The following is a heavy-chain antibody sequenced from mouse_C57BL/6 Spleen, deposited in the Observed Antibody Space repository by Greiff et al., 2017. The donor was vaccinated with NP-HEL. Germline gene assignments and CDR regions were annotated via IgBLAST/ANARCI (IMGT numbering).Heavy chain of an antibody. J-gene: IGHJ2*01. CDR3: AGCSYYGSSYFDY. V-gene: IGHV14-3*01. Sequence: VQLKQSVAELVRPGASVKLSCTASGFNIKNTYMHWVKQRPEQGLEWIGRIDPANGNTKYAPKFQGKATITADTSSNTAYLQLSSLTSEDTAIYYCAGCSYYGSSYFDYWGQGTTLTVSS. CDR2: IDPANGNT. D-gene: IGHD1-1*01. CDR1: GFNIKNTY.